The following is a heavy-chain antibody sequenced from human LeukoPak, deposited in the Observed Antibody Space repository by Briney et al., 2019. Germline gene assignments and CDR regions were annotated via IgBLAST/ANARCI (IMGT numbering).Heavy chain of an antibody. Sequence: GGSLRLSCAASGFTFRTYAMSWVRQAPGKGLEWVSGIGSDGSSIYYTDSVKGRFTISRDNSNNMLYLQMNSLRAEDTALYYCARPGLTVAGTRWFDPWGQGTLVTVSS. CDR3: ARPGLTVAGTRWFDP. CDR2: IGSDGSSI. J-gene: IGHJ5*02. D-gene: IGHD6-19*01. CDR1: GFTFRTYA. V-gene: IGHV3-23*01.